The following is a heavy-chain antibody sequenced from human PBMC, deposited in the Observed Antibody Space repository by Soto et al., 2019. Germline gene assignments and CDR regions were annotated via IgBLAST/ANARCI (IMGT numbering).Heavy chain of an antibody. CDR1: GFTFSSYA. Sequence: QVQLVESGGGVVQPGRSLRLSCAASGFTFSSYAMHWVRQAPGKGLEWVAVISYDGSNKYYADSVKGRFTISRDNSKNTLYLQMNSLRAEDTAVYYCARDGTQQLVPPHPHYWGQGPLVTVSS. CDR3: ARDGTQQLVPPHPHY. D-gene: IGHD6-13*01. J-gene: IGHJ4*02. V-gene: IGHV3-30-3*01. CDR2: ISYDGSNK.